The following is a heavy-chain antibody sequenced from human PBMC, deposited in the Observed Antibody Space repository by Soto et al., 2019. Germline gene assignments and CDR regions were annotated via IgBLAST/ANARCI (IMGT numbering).Heavy chain of an antibody. CDR3: ARTWGSTTDY. V-gene: IGHV4-59*01. CDR1: GGSLSSYY. D-gene: IGHD3-16*01. CDR2: IYYSGST. J-gene: IGHJ4*02. Sequence: QVQLQEWGPGLVKPSETLSLTCVVSGGSLSSYYWSWIRQPPGKGLEWIGYIYYSGSTNYNPSLTSRVTISVDTSKNQFSLKLSSVTAADTAVYYCARTWGSTTDYWGRGTLVTVSS.